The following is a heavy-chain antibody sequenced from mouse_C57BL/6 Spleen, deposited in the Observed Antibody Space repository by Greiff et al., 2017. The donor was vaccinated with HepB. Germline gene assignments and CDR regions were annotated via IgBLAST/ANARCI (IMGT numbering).Heavy chain of an antibody. D-gene: IGHD2-3*01. CDR2: FHPYNDVT. CDR1: GYTFTTYR. CDR3: ARGGGLLPLYFDD. J-gene: IGHJ1*03. V-gene: IGHV1-47*01. Sequence: VQLQQSGAELVKPGASVKMSCKASGYTFTTYRIEWVKQSPGKGLEWIGNFHPYNDVTKYNEKFKGKATLTVEKSSSTVYLDLSRFTSDDSAVYYCARGGGLLPLYFDDWGTGTTVTVSS.